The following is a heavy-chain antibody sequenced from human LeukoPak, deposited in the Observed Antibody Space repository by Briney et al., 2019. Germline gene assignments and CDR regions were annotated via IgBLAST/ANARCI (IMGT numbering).Heavy chain of an antibody. J-gene: IGHJ6*03. V-gene: IGHV3-30*02. CDR1: GFTFSSYG. D-gene: IGHD4/OR15-4a*01. CDR2: IRYDGSNK. CDR3: AKGAVLYYYYMDV. Sequence: TGGSLRLSCAASGFTFSSYGMHWVRQAPGKGLEWVPFIRYDGSNKYYADSVKGRFTISRDNSKNTLYLQMNSLRAEDTAVYYCAKGAVLYYYYMDVWGKGTTVTVSS.